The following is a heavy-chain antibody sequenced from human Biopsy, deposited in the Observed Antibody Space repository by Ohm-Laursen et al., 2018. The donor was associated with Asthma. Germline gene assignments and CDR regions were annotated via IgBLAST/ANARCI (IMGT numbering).Heavy chain of an antibody. CDR3: ARLADCSGGACYSYGWFDP. Sequence: GTLSLTCAVSGASINSGGFSWDRIPQPPRKGLGLVCYLFLSGGTPYNPSLKSRVTMSLDTSKNQFSLRLTSVTPADTAVYYCARLADCSGGACYSYGWFDPWGQGTRVTVSS. J-gene: IGHJ5*02. D-gene: IGHD2-15*01. CDR1: GASINSGGFS. V-gene: IGHV4-61*08. CDR2: LFLSGGT.